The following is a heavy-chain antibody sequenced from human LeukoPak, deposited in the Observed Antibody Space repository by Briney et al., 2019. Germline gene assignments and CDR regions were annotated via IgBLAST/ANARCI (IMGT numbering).Heavy chain of an antibody. J-gene: IGHJ3*02. Sequence: SVKVSCKASGDTFSSYAISWVRQAPGQGLEWMGGINPIFGTASYAQKFQGRVTITADESTSTAYMELSSLRSEDTAAYYCARVMEYSGSYSPDAFDIWGQGTMVTVSS. CDR1: GDTFSSYA. CDR2: INPIFGTA. V-gene: IGHV1-69*01. D-gene: IGHD1-26*01. CDR3: ARVMEYSGSYSPDAFDI.